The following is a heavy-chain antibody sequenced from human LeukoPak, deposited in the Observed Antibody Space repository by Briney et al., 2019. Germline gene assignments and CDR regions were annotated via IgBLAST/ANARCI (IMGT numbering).Heavy chain of an antibody. D-gene: IGHD3-22*01. CDR1: GGTFSSYA. V-gene: IGHV1-69*04. CDR3: AREALTYYYDSSGYYYFDY. CDR2: IIPILGIA. Sequence: SVKVSCKASGGTFSSYAISWVRQAPGQGLEWMGRIIPILGIANYAQKFQGRVTTTADKSTSTAYMELSSLRSEDTAVYYCAREALTYYYDSSGYYYFDYWGQGTLVTVSS. J-gene: IGHJ4*02.